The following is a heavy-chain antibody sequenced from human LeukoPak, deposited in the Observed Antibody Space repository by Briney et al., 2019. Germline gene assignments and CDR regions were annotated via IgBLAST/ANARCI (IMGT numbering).Heavy chain of an antibody. CDR3: AGGISFVAEGGYSDYFYY. Sequence: SGTLSLTCAVSGGSINNNNWWSWVRQPPGEGLEWIGEIHHGGTTNYNPSLKSRVTISVDESKNQFSLRLSSVTAADTAVYYCAGGISFVAEGGYSDYFYYWGPGNLVTVSS. CDR1: GGSINNNNW. J-gene: IGHJ4*02. D-gene: IGHD6-19*01. CDR2: IHHGGTT. V-gene: IGHV4-4*02.